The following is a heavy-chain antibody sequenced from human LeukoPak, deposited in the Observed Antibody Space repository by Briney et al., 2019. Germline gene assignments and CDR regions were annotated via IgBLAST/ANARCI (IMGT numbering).Heavy chain of an antibody. D-gene: IGHD3-9*01. V-gene: IGHV3-9*01. Sequence: GGSLRLSCAASGFTFDDYAMHWVRQAPGKGLEWVSGISWNSGSIGYADSVKGRFTISRDNAKNSLYLQMNSLRAEDTALYYCAKDIFMVDILTGAPVEYWGQETLGTVSS. J-gene: IGHJ4*02. CDR2: ISWNSGSI. CDR1: GFTFDDYA. CDR3: AKDIFMVDILTGAPVEY.